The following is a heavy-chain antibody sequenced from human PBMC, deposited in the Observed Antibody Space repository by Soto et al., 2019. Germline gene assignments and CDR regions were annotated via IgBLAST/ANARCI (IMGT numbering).Heavy chain of an antibody. V-gene: IGHV1-3*01. CDR3: TRDLNGGNPFDY. Sequence: ASVKVSCKPSGYTLTNYAIHWARQAAGQGLEWLAWIDPGSGKATYSQKVQGRLILSRDNSASTFYMDLTSLTSEDTAVYFCTRDLNGGNPFDYWGQGALVTVSS. J-gene: IGHJ4*02. CDR2: IDPGSGKA. CDR1: GYTLTNYA. D-gene: IGHD2-8*01.